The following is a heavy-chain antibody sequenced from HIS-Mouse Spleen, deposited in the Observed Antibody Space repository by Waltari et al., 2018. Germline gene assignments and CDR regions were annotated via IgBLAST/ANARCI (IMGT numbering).Heavy chain of an antibody. Sequence: QVQLQQWGAGLLKPSETLSLTCAVYGGYFSGYYWIGLRQPPGKGPEWIGEINHSGSTNYNPSLKSRVTISVDTSKNQFSLKLSSVTAADTAVYYCARGLIGTGDLTWGQGTLVTVSS. V-gene: IGHV4-34*01. CDR1: GGYFSGYY. CDR2: INHSGST. CDR3: ARGLIGTGDLT. D-gene: IGHD7-27*01. J-gene: IGHJ4*02.